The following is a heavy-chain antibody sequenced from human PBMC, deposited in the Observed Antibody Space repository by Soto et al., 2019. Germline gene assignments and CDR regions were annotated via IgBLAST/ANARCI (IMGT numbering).Heavy chain of an antibody. D-gene: IGHD6-6*01. V-gene: IGHV3-23*01. Sequence: EVQLLESGGGLVQPGGSLRLSCAASGFTFSSYAMSWVRQAPGKGLEWDSAISGSGGSTYYADSVKDRFTISRDNSKNTLYLQMNSLRAEDTAVYYCARGIAARLGWFDPWGQGTLVTVSS. J-gene: IGHJ5*02. CDR3: ARGIAARLGWFDP. CDR1: GFTFSSYA. CDR2: ISGSGGST.